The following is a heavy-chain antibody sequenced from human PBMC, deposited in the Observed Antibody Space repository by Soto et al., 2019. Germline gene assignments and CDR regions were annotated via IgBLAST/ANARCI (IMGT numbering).Heavy chain of an antibody. CDR1: GGSLSGYY. D-gene: IGHD1-26*01. Sequence: PSETLSLTCAVYGGSLSGYYWSWIRQTPGKGLEWIAEINHSASTSYNPSLKSRATISLDTSKNQISLNLSSVTAADSAVYYCTRPKTVELGGPRHYYYGLDVWGQGYTVTV. CDR2: INHSAST. V-gene: IGHV4-34*01. J-gene: IGHJ6*02. CDR3: TRPKTVELGGPRHYYYGLDV.